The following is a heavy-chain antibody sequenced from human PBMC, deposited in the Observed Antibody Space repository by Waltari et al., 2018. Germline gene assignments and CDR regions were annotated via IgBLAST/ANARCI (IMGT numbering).Heavy chain of an antibody. Sequence: EVQLVETGGGLIQPGGSLRLSCAASGFTVSSNYMSWVRQAPGKGLEWVSVIYSGGSTYYADSGKGRFTISRDNSKNTLYLQMNSLRAEDTAVYYCARGTTTVTRAFDIWGQGTMVTVSS. J-gene: IGHJ3*02. V-gene: IGHV3-53*02. CDR1: GFTVSSNY. CDR3: ARGTTTVTRAFDI. CDR2: IYSGGST. D-gene: IGHD4-17*01.